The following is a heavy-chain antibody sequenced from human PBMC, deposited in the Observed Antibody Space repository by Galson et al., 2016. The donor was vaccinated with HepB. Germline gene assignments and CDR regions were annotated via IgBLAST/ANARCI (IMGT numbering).Heavy chain of an antibody. CDR1: GFRFFTYG. V-gene: IGHV1-18*04. Sequence: SVKVSCTASGFRFFTYGISWVRQAPGQGLEWLGSISANRGNTIYAQKFQDRVTMTRDTSASTVYMDLRSLRSDDTAVYYCAREVQFCFDYWGQGTLVTVSS. D-gene: IGHD4-11*01. J-gene: IGHJ4*02. CDR2: ISANRGNT. CDR3: AREVQFCFDY.